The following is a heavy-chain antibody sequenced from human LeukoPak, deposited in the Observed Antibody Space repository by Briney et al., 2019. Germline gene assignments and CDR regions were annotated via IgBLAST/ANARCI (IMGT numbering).Heavy chain of an antibody. Sequence: KPSETLSLTCTVSGGSISTYDWSWIRQPPGKGLEWIGYIYYSGSTNYNPSLKSRVTISVDTSKNQFSLKLSSVTAADTAVYYCARAHGSGGDYFDYWGQGTLVTVSS. D-gene: IGHD5-12*01. J-gene: IGHJ4*02. CDR2: IYYSGST. V-gene: IGHV4-59*01. CDR1: GGSISTYD. CDR3: ARAHGSGGDYFDY.